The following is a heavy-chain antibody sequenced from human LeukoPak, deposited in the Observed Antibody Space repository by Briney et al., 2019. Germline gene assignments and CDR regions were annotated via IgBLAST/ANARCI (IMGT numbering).Heavy chain of an antibody. CDR2: IGTAGDS. CDR3: TRGGDDGFDP. D-gene: IGHD3-16*01. J-gene: IGHJ5*02. CDR1: GFTFGGYD. V-gene: IGHV3-13*01. Sequence: GGSLRLSCAASGFTFGGYDMHWVRQATGKGLEWLSAIGTAGDSYYSGSVKGRFTIYRENAKNSLYLQMNSLKAADTAVYYCTRGGDDGFDPWGQGTLVTVSS.